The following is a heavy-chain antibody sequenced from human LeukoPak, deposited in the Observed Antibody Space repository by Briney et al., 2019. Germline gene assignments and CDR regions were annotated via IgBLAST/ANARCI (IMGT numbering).Heavy chain of an antibody. V-gene: IGHV3-7*03. CDR2: INHNGNVN. CDR3: ARGGGLDV. J-gene: IGHJ6*02. D-gene: IGHD3-16*01. CDR1: GLTFSSYW. Sequence: RTGGSLRLSCAASGLTFSSYWMNWARQAPGKGLEWVASINHNGNVNYYVDSVKGRFTISRDNAKNSLYLQMSNLRAEDTVVYFCARGGGLDVWGQGATVTVSS.